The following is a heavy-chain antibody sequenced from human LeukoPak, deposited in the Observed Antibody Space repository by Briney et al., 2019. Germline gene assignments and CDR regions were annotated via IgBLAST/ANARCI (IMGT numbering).Heavy chain of an antibody. CDR2: FDPEDGET. J-gene: IGHJ4*02. CDR1: GYTLTELS. CDR3: ARREQWLVGDDY. D-gene: IGHD6-19*01. V-gene: IGHV1-24*01. Sequence: ASVKVSCKVSGYTLTELSMHWVRQAPGKGFEWMGGFDPEDGETIYAQKFQGRVTMTEDTSTDTAYMELSSLRSEDTAVYYCARREQWLVGDDYWGQGTLVTVSS.